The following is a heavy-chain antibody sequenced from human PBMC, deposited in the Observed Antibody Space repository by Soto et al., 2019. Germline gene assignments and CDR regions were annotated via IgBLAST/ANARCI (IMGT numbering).Heavy chain of an antibody. CDR3: AGVVDVGYYYYAMDV. J-gene: IGHJ6*02. V-gene: IGHV3-74*01. Sequence: QPGGSLRLSCTASGFTFSSHWMDWVRQAPGKGPVWVSRINGDGISTNYAEFVQGRSTISRDNAKNTLYLQMNRLRVEDTGIYYCAGVVDVGYYYYAMDVWGQGTTVTVSS. CDR1: GFTFSSHW. D-gene: IGHD2-15*01. CDR2: INGDGIST.